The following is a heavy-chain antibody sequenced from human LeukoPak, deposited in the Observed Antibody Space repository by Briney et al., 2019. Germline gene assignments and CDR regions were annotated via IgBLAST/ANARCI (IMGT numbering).Heavy chain of an antibody. CDR3: ARLTAFSARFDP. V-gene: IGHV4-39*01. J-gene: IGHJ5*02. CDR1: GGSISSSSYY. D-gene: IGHD2-21*02. Sequence: PSETLSLTCTVSGGSISSSSYYWGWIRQPPGKGLEWIGSIYYSGSTYYNPSLKSRVTISVDTSKNQFSLKLSSVTAADTAVYYCARLTAFSARFDPWGQGTLVTVSS. CDR2: IYYSGST.